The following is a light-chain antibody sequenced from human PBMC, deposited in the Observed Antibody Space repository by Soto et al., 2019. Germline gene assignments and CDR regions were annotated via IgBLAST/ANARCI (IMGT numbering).Light chain of an antibody. CDR1: ESLSTY. J-gene: IGKJ2*01. CDR2: GAS. Sequence: EIVMTQSPATLSVSPGERVTLSCRASESLSTYLAWYQQKPGQAPRLLIYGASTKATGIPARFSGSGSATDFTLTISSLQSEHVAVYYWQSYNDLPFTFGQGIKLEI. V-gene: IGKV3-15*01. CDR3: QSYNDLPFT.